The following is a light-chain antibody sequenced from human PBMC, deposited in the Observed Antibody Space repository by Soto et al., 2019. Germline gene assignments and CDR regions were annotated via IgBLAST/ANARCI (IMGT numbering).Light chain of an antibody. J-gene: IGKJ3*01. V-gene: IGKV3-11*01. CDR3: QQRSNCLFT. CDR2: DAS. Sequence: EIVLTQSQATLSLSPGERATLSCRASQSVSSYLAWYQQKPGQAPRLLIYDASNRATGIPARFSGSGSGTDFTLTISSLEPEDFAVYYCQQRSNCLFTFGPGTKVDIK. CDR1: QSVSSY.